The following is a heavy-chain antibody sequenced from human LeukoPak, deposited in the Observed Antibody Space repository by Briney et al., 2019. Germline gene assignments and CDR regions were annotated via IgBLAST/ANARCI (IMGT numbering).Heavy chain of an antibody. J-gene: IGHJ4*02. V-gene: IGHV4-59*08. CDR2: VHYSGYT. CDR1: GGSINNFY. CDR3: ARGGRARGNYFAY. D-gene: IGHD3-10*01. Sequence: SETLSLTCTVSGGSINNFYWSWIRQPPGKGLEWIAYVHYSGYTAYNPSLKSRVTMSLDTSRNQFSLKLTSVTAADTAVYYCARGGRARGNYFAYGGQGPLVTVSS.